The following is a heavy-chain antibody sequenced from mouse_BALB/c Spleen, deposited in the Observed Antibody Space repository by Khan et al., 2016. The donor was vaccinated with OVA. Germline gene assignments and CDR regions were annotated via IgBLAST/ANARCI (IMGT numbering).Heavy chain of an antibody. D-gene: IGHD1-1*01. V-gene: IGHV3-2*02. Sequence: EVQLVESGPGLVKPSQSLSLTCTVTGYSITSGYAWNWIRQFPGNKLEWMGYISYSGGTSYNPSLKSRISITRDTSKNQFFLQLNSVTTEDTATYYWARGNYYGYYVDYWGQGTTLTVSS. CDR2: ISYSGGT. CDR3: ARGNYYGYYVDY. J-gene: IGHJ2*01. CDR1: GYSITSGYA.